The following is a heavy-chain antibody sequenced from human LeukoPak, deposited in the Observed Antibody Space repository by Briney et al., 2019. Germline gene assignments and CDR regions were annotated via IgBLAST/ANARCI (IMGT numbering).Heavy chain of an antibody. D-gene: IGHD6-19*01. V-gene: IGHV3-66*01. CDR3: AKWGVAGTSWFDP. CDR2: IYSGGST. CDR1: GFTVSSNY. J-gene: IGHJ5*02. Sequence: GGSLRLSCAASGFTVSSNYMSWVHQAPGKGLEWVSVIYSGGSTYYADSVKGRFTISRDNSKNTLYLQMNSLRAEDTAVYYCAKWGVAGTSWFDPWGQGTLVTVSS.